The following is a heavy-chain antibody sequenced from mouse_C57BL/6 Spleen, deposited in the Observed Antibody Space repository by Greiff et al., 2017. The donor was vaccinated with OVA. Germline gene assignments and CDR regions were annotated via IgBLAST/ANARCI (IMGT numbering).Heavy chain of an antibody. CDR3: ARGPFYYYGSSPFDY. V-gene: IGHV5-16*01. CDR2: INYDGSST. Sequence: EVQVVESEGGLVQPGSSMKLSCTASGFTFSDYYMAWVRQVPEKGLEWVANINYDGSSTYYLDSLKSRFIISRDNAKNILYLQMSSLKSEDTDTYYCARGPFYYYGSSPFDYWGQGTTLTVSS. J-gene: IGHJ2*01. D-gene: IGHD1-1*01. CDR1: GFTFSDYY.